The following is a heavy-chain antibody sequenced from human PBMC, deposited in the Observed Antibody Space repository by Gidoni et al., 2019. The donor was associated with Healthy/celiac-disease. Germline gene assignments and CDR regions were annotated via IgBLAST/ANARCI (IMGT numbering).Heavy chain of an antibody. Sequence: VQLVESGGGVVQPGRSLRLSCAASGFTFSSYAMHWVRQAPGKGLEWVAVISYDGSNKYYADSVKGRFTISRDNSKNTLYLQMNSLRAEDTAVYYCARDHQRVGDYYFDYWGQGTLVTVSS. CDR2: ISYDGSNK. CDR1: GFTFSSYA. J-gene: IGHJ4*02. CDR3: ARDHQRVGDYYFDY. V-gene: IGHV3-30-3*01. D-gene: IGHD1-26*01.